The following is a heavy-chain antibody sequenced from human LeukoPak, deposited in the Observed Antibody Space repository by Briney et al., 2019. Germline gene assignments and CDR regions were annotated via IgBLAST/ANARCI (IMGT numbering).Heavy chain of an antibody. J-gene: IGHJ4*02. CDR1: GFTFSSYA. V-gene: IGHV3-23*01. CDR3: ARVEYSGWNLEY. Sequence: GSLRLSCAASGFTFSSYAMSWVRQAPGKGLEWVSAISGSGGSTYYADSVKGRFTISRDDAKNSLYVQMNSLRDEDTAVYYCARVEYSGWNLEYWGQGTLVTVSS. D-gene: IGHD5-12*01. CDR2: ISGSGGST.